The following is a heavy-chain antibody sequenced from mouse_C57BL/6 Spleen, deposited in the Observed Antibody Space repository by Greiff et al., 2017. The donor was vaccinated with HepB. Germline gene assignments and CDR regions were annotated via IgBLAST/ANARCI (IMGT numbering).Heavy chain of an antibody. CDR3: ARETTGAFAY. V-gene: IGHV5-16*01. Sequence: EVKVVESEGGLVQPGSSMKLSCTASGFTFSDYYMAWVRQVPEKGLEWVANINYDGSSTYYLDSLKSRFIISRDNAKNILYLQMSSLKSEDTATYYCARETTGAFAYWGQGTLVTVSA. CDR2: INYDGSST. J-gene: IGHJ3*01. CDR1: GFTFSDYY. D-gene: IGHD1-1*01.